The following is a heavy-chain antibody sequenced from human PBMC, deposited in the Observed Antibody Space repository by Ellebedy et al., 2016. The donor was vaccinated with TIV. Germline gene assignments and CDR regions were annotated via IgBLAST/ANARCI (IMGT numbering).Heavy chain of an antibody. V-gene: IGHV3-48*04. Sequence: GGSLRLXXAASGFTFSSYGMHWVRQAPGKGLEWVSYISSSSSTIYYADSVKGRFTISRDNAKNSLYLQMNSLRAEDTAVYYCARAHYYYYGMDVWGQGTTVTVSS. CDR3: ARAHYYYYGMDV. CDR2: ISSSSSTI. J-gene: IGHJ6*02. CDR1: GFTFSSYG.